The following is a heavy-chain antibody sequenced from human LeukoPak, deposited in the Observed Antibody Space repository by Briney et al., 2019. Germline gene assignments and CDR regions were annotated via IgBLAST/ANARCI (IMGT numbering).Heavy chain of an antibody. Sequence: KTSETLSLTCTVSGGSISSGGYYWSWIRQHPGKGLEWIGYIYYSGSTYYNPSLKSRVTISVDTSKNQFSLKLSSVTAADTAVYYCARVVPAAILPYYFDYWGQGTLVTVSS. CDR1: GGSISSGGYY. D-gene: IGHD2-2*02. V-gene: IGHV4-31*03. CDR3: ARVVPAAILPYYFDY. CDR2: IYYSGST. J-gene: IGHJ4*02.